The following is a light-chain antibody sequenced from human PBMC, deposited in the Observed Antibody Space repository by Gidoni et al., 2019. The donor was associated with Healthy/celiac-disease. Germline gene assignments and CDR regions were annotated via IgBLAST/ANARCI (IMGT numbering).Light chain of an antibody. CDR2: GAS. J-gene: IGKJ4*01. V-gene: IGKV3-15*01. CDR3: QQYKNWPVT. CDR1: QSVSSN. Sequence: EIVMTQSPATLSVSPGERATLSCRASQSVSSNLAWYQQKPGQAPRLLIYGASTRATGIPARVSGSGSGTEFTLTISSLQSEDFAVYYCQQYKNWPVTFGGGTKVEIK.